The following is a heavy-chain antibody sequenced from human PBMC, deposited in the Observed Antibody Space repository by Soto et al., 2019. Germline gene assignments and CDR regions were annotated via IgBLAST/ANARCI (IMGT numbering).Heavy chain of an antibody. CDR3: ARGGSSWPYWYFDL. CDR2: IYYSGST. V-gene: IGHV4-59*01. D-gene: IGHD6-13*01. Sequence: QVQLQESGPGLVKPSETLSLTCTVSGGSISSYYWCWIRQPPGKGLEWIGYIYYSGSTNYNPSLKRRVTISVDTSKTQFSLKLSSVTAADTAVYYCARGGSSWPYWYFDLWGRGTLVTVSS. J-gene: IGHJ2*01. CDR1: GGSISSYY.